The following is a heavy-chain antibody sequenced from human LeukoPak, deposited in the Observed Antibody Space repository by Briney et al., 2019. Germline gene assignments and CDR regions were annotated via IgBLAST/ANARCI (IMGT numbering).Heavy chain of an antibody. D-gene: IGHD2-2*01. CDR2: IYYSGST. Sequence: PSETLSLTCTVSGFSISSYYWSWIRQPPGKGLEWVGNIYYSGSTNYNPSLKSRVTISVDTSKNQSSLKLSTVTAADTAVYYCARDAGHQLSRRNYYAMDVWGQGTTVTVSS. J-gene: IGHJ6*02. CDR3: ARDAGHQLSRRNYYAMDV. V-gene: IGHV4-59*01. CDR1: GFSISSYY.